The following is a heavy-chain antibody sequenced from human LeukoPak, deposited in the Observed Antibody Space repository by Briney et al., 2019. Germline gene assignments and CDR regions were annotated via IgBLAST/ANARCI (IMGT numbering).Heavy chain of an antibody. J-gene: IGHJ4*02. CDR3: AREHGSYLYYFDY. CDR1: GYTFTGYY. Sequence: ASVKVSCKASGYTFTGYYMHWVRQAPGQGLEWMGWINPNSGGTNYAQKFQGWVTMTRDTSISTAYMELSRLRSEDTAVYYCAREHGSYLYYFDYWGQGTLVTVSS. CDR2: INPNSGGT. V-gene: IGHV1-2*04. D-gene: IGHD1-26*01.